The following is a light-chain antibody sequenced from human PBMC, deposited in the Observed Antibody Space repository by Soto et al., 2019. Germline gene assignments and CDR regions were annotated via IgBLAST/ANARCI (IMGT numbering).Light chain of an antibody. CDR2: GAF. CDR3: QQIKSYSHT. CDR1: QIVPSDY. Sequence: SPIPLSLSPWALFTPSCRARQIVPSDYLAWYHQEPGQAPRLLIYGAFNRDTGIPDRFSGSGSGTEFTLTISSLQPEDFATYYCQQIKSYSHTFGQGTKVDIK. J-gene: IGKJ1*01. V-gene: IGKV3-20*01.